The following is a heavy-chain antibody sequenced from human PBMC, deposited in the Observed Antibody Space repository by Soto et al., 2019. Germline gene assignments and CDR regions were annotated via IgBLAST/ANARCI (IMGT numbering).Heavy chain of an antibody. CDR2: ISSSGSYI. Sequence: GGSLRLSCAASGFTFSSYSMNWVRQAPGKGLEWVSSISSSGSYIYYADSVKGRFTISRDNAKNSLYLQMNSLRAEDTAVYYCAREAPPYSSSWYRLYYYGMDVWGQGTTVTVSS. V-gene: IGHV3-21*01. CDR3: AREAPPYSSSWYRLYYYGMDV. J-gene: IGHJ6*02. CDR1: GFTFSSYS. D-gene: IGHD6-13*01.